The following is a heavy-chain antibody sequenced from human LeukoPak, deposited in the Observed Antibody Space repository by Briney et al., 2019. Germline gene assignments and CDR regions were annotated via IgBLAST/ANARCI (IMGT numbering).Heavy chain of an antibody. D-gene: IGHD6-19*01. Sequence: GGSLRLSCAASGFTFSSYTMSWVRQAPGKGLEWVSGVSGSGGNIHYADSVKGRFTISRDNSKNTLYLQMNSLRAEDTAVYYSSRSEAVAAPHFDYWGQGPLVTVSS. CDR3: SRSEAVAAPHFDY. V-gene: IGHV3-23*01. CDR2: VSGSGGNI. J-gene: IGHJ4*02. CDR1: GFTFSSYT.